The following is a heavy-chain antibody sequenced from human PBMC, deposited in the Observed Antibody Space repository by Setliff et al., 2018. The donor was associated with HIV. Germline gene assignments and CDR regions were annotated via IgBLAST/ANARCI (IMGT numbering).Heavy chain of an antibody. J-gene: IGHJ2*01. CDR2: IYYNGST. V-gene: IGHV4-59*11. D-gene: IGHD3-3*01. Sequence: SETLSLTCTVSGGSISSPYWSWIRQPPGKGLEWIGYIYYNGSTNYTPSLKGRVTISVDTSKKQFSLRLSSVTAADTAVYYCARAQRITIFGVVYWYFDLWGRGTLVTVSS. CDR1: GGSISSPY. CDR3: ARAQRITIFGVVYWYFDL.